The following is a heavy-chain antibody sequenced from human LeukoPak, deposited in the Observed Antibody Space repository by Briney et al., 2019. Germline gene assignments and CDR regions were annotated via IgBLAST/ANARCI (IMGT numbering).Heavy chain of an antibody. D-gene: IGHD2-2*01. CDR2: INPNSGGT. CDR1: GYTFTGYY. J-gene: IGHJ4*02. V-gene: IGHV1-2*02. Sequence: GASVKVSCKASGYTFTGYYMHWVRQAPGQGLEWMGWINPNSGGTNYAQKFQGRVTMTRDTSISTAYMELSRLRSDDTAVYYCARTCSSTSCPSDYWGQGTLDTVSS. CDR3: ARTCSSTSCPSDY.